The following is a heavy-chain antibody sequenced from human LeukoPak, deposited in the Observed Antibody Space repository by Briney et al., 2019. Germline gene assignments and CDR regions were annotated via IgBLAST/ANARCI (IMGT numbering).Heavy chain of an antibody. CDR2: ISRNSGYI. CDR1: GFTFDDYA. Sequence: GGSLRLSCAASGFTFDDYAMHWVRQAPGKGLEWVSGISRNSGYIGYEDSVKGRFTISRDNAKNSLYLQMNSLRAEDTALYYCAKGSYGSGSYVDYWGQGTLITVSS. J-gene: IGHJ4*02. V-gene: IGHV3-9*01. CDR3: AKGSYGSGSYVDY. D-gene: IGHD3-10*01.